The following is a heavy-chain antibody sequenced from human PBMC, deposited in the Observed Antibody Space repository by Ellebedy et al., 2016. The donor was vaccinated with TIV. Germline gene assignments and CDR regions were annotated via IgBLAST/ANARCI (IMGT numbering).Heavy chain of an antibody. D-gene: IGHD6-19*01. V-gene: IGHV3-23*01. J-gene: IGHJ5*02. CDR1: GFTFSSYA. CDR2: ISGSGGST. CDR3: AKVGSGWYMGNWFDP. Sequence: GESLKISCAASGFTFSSYAMSWVRQAPGKGLEWVSAISGSGGSTYYADSVKGRFTISRDNSKNTLYLQMNSLRAEDTAVYYCAKVGSGWYMGNWFDPWGQGTLVTVSS.